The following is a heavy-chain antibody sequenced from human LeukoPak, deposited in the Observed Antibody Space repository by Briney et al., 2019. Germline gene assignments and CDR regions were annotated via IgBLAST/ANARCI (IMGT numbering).Heavy chain of an antibody. CDR2: IKQDGSEK. CDR3: ARGGGRVVVVIDY. CDR1: GFTLSSYW. D-gene: IGHD3-22*01. Sequence: GGSLRLSCAASGFTLSSYWMRWVRQAPGKGLEWVANIKQDGSEKYYVDSVKGRFTISRDNAKNSLYLQMNSLRAEDTAVYYCARGGGRVVVVIDYWGQGTLVTVSS. J-gene: IGHJ4*02. V-gene: IGHV3-7*01.